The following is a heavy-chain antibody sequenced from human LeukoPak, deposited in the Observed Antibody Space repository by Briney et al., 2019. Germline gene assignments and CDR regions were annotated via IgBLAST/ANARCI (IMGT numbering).Heavy chain of an antibody. CDR2: IIPIFGTA. J-gene: IGHJ4*02. Sequence: SVKVSCKASGYTFTTSGLSWVRQAPGQGLEWMGGIIPIFGTANYAQKFQGRVTITADESTSTAYMELSSLRSEDTAVYYCARGRMAGTYVFDSWGQGTLVTVSS. D-gene: IGHD6-19*01. CDR3: ARGRMAGTYVFDS. CDR1: GYTFTTSG. V-gene: IGHV1-69*13.